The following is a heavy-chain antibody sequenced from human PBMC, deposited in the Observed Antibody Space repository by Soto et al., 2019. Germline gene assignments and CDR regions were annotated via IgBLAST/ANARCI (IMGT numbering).Heavy chain of an antibody. Sequence: QVQLQESRPGLVKPSETLSLPCTVSGGSISSYYWTWIRQPPGKGLEWIGYIYYNGNTNYSPSLKSRVTLSVDTSKKKFSLNLSSVTPADTAVYYCGNGPDGYNLRYWGQGTLVSVSS. CDR3: GNGPDGYNLRY. CDR2: IYYNGNT. V-gene: IGHV4-59*01. J-gene: IGHJ4*02. CDR1: GGSISSYY. D-gene: IGHD5-12*01.